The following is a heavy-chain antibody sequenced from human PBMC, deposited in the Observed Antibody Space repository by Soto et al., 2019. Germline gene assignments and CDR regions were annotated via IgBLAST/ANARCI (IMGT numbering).Heavy chain of an antibody. CDR2: IYYSGST. CDR1: GGSISFYY. CDR3: ARGIEGWYQGRYYYGMDF. J-gene: IGHJ6*02. D-gene: IGHD6-19*01. Sequence: PSETLSLTCTVSGGSISFYYWSWIRQPPGKGLEWIGYIYYSGSTNYNPSLKSRVTISVDTSKNQFSLKLSSVTAADTAVYYCARGIEGWYQGRYYYGMDFWAQGTTVTVSS. V-gene: IGHV4-59*01.